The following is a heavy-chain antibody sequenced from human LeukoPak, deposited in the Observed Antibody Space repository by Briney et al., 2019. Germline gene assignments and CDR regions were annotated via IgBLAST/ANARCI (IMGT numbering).Heavy chain of an antibody. J-gene: IGHJ4*02. CDR3: ASGQLRIAAAGTQGLPTH. CDR1: GYTFTSYY. D-gene: IGHD6-13*01. Sequence: ASVKVSCKASGYTFTSYYMHWVRQAPGQGLEWMGIINPSGGSASYAQEFQGRVTMTRETSTSTVYMELSSLKSEDTAVYYCASGQLRIAAAGTQGLPTHWGQGTLVTVSS. CDR2: INPSGGSA. V-gene: IGHV1-46*01.